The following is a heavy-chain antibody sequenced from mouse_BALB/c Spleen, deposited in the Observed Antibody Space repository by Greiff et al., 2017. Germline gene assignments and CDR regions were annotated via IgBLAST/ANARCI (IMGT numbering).Heavy chain of an antibody. D-gene: IGHD2-1*01. V-gene: IGHV7-3*02. CDR3: AKVYGNYLYWYFDV. Sequence: EVHLVESGGGLVQPGGSLRLSCATSGFTFTDYYMSWVRQPPGKALEWLGFIRNKANGYTTEYSASVKGRFTISRDNAQSILYLQMNTLRAEDSATSYVAKVYGNYLYWYFDVWGAGTTVTVSS. CDR1: GFTFTDYY. J-gene: IGHJ1*01. CDR2: IRNKANGYTT.